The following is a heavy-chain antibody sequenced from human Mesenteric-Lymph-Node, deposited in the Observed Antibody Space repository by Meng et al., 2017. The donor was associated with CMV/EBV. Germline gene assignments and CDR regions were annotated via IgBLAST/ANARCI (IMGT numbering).Heavy chain of an antibody. D-gene: IGHD6-13*01. Sequence: QITLKESGPTLVKPTQTLTLTCTFPGFSLNTSGVGVGWIRPPPGKALEWLALIYWDDDKRYSPSLKSRLTITKDTSKNQVVLTMTNMDPVNTATYYCAHSSGIAAAGPFYFDYWGQGTLVTVSS. CDR2: IYWDDDK. J-gene: IGHJ4*02. CDR1: GFSLNTSGVG. CDR3: AHSSGIAAAGPFYFDY. V-gene: IGHV2-5*02.